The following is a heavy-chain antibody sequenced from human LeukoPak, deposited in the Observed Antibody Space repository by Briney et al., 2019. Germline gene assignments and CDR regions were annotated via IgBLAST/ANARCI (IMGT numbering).Heavy chain of an antibody. Sequence: PGTSLRLSCXGSGFTFGDFAVHWVRQAPGKGLEWISGISFNSGNTAYAASVKGRFTISRDNAKNSLYLQMDSLRPEDTALYFCAKDSRPRSYYYYFYMDVWGKGTTVTVSS. CDR1: GFTFGDFA. V-gene: IGHV3-9*01. J-gene: IGHJ6*03. CDR3: AKDSRPRSYYYYFYMDV. CDR2: ISFNSGNT.